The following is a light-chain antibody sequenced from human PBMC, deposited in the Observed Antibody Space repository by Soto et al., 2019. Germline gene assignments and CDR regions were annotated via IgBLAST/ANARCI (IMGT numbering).Light chain of an antibody. V-gene: IGLV4-60*02. J-gene: IGLJ3*02. CDR2: LEGSGSY. Sequence: QPVLTQSSSASASLGSSVKLTCTLSSGHSSYIIAWHQQQPGKAPRYLMKLEGSGSYNKGSGVPDRFSGSSSGADRYLTISNLQFEDEADYYCETWDSYLPWVFGGGTKVTVL. CDR3: ETWDSYLPWV. CDR1: SGHSSYI.